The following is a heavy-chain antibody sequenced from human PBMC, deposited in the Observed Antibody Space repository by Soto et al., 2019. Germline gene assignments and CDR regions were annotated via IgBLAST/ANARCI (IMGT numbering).Heavy chain of an antibody. V-gene: IGHV3-30*18. D-gene: IGHD6-19*01. CDR2: ISDDGKTQ. CDR1: RFRFSAYG. CDR3: VKGGYKTGWPPFDH. J-gene: IGHJ4*01. Sequence: QVKLVECGGAVGQSGRSLRLSCTASRFRFSAYGMHWVRQAPGKGLEWVALISDDGKTQFFTDSVEGRFTISRDNSRNTLYLQMNSLRPEDTAVYYCVKGGYKTGWPPFDHWGHGTRVTVST.